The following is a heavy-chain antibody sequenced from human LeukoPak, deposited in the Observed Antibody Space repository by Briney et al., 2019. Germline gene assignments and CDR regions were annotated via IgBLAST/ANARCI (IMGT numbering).Heavy chain of an antibody. D-gene: IGHD2-2*01. V-gene: IGHV3-30*03. CDR1: GFTFSSYG. J-gene: IGHJ4*02. Sequence: GGSLRLSCAASGFTFSSYGMHWVRQAPGKGLEWVAAISYDGSNKFYADSVKGRFTISRDNAKNSLYLQMNSLRADDTAVYYCARRYCSSTSCLIDYWGQGALVTVSS. CDR2: ISYDGSNK. CDR3: ARRYCSSTSCLIDY.